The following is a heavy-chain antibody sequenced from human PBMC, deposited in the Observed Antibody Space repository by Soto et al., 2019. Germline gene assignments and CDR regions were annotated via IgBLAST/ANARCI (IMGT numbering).Heavy chain of an antibody. Sequence: LSCGASGLNYGSYALSWVRQHPGKGLEWIGEINHSGSTNYNPSLKSRVTISVDTSKNQFSLHLNSVTLEDTAVYYCARSWFGHQVHWFDSWGQGTLVTVSS. CDR3: ARSWFGHQVHWFDS. V-gene: IGHV4-34*08. CDR2: INHSGST. J-gene: IGHJ5*01. CDR1: GLNYGSYA. D-gene: IGHD3-16*01.